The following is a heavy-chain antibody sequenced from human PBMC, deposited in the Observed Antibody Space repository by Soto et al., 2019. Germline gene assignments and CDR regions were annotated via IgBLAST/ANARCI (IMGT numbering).Heavy chain of an antibody. CDR2: ISASSDAA. CDR1: GFLFSTSA. CDR3: AKYRGSYPVYNGLSL. V-gene: IGHV3-23*01. Sequence: EVQLLESGGGLVQPGGSLSLSCAASGFLFSTSAMNWVRQAPGKGLEWVSIISASSDAAYYAESVKGRFASSRDNSKNTLYLQMNSLRDEDTDVYYCAKYRGSYPVYNGLSLWGQGTTVTVS. D-gene: IGHD1-26*01. J-gene: IGHJ6*02.